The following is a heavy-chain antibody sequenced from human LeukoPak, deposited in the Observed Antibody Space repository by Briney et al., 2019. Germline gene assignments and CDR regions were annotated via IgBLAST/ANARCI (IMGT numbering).Heavy chain of an antibody. Sequence: GGSLRLSCAASGFTFSSFAMSWVRQAPGKGLEWVAFIRYDGSNKYYADSVKGRFTISRDNSKNTLYLQMNSLRAEDTAVYYCAKDRYYYDSSGYTYDYWGQGTLVTVSS. J-gene: IGHJ4*02. CDR2: IRYDGSNK. D-gene: IGHD3-22*01. CDR3: AKDRYYYDSSGYTYDY. V-gene: IGHV3-30*02. CDR1: GFTFSSFA.